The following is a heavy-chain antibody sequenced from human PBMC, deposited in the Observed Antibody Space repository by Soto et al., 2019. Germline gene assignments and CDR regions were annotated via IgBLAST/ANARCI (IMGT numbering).Heavy chain of an antibody. Sequence: SETLSLTCTVSGGSISSSSYYWGWIRQPPGKGLEWIGSIYYSGSTYYNPSLKSRVTISVDTSKNQFSLKLSSVTAADTAVYYXARSPITMVRGDPWFDPWGQGTLVTVSS. CDR2: IYYSGST. D-gene: IGHD3-10*01. V-gene: IGHV4-39*01. CDR1: GGSISSSSYY. J-gene: IGHJ5*02. CDR3: ARSPITMVRGDPWFDP.